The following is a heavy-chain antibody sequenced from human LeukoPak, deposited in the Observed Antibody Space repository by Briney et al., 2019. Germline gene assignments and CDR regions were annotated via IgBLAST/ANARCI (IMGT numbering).Heavy chain of an antibody. CDR2: ISGSGGST. V-gene: IGHV3-23*01. CDR3: ARGVVLQLWTYYFDY. D-gene: IGHD5-18*01. CDR1: GFTFSSYG. J-gene: IGHJ4*02. Sequence: GGSLRLSCAASGFTFSSYGMSWVRQAPGKGLEWVSAISGSGGSTYYADSVKGRFTISRDNSKNTLYLQMNSLRAEDTAVYYCARGVVLQLWTYYFDYWGQGTLVTVSS.